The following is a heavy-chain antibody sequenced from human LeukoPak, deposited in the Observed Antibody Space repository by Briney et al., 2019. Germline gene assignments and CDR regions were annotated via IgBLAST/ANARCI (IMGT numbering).Heavy chain of an antibody. CDR3: ARDRPVYGSGSYYGMDV. Sequence: GGSLRLSCAASGFTVSSNYMNWVRQAPGKGLEWVSVIYSGDNTYYADSVKGRFTISRDNSKNTLYLQMNSLRAEDTAVYYCARDRPVYGSGSYYGMDVWGQGTTVTVSS. V-gene: IGHV3-53*01. D-gene: IGHD3-10*01. J-gene: IGHJ6*02. CDR2: IYSGDNT. CDR1: GFTVSSNY.